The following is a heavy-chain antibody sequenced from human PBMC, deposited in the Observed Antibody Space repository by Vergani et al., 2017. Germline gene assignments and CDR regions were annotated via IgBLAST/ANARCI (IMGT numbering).Heavy chain of an antibody. V-gene: IGHV3-23*01. J-gene: IGHJ5*02. Sequence: EVQLLESGGGLVQPGGSLRLSCAASGFTFSTYAMTWVRQAPGKGLEWVSTISSDGGSTYYADSVKGLFTISRDNAKNSLYLQMNSLRAEDTAVYYCARAAAAGSVSRNWFDPWGQGTLVTVSS. D-gene: IGHD6-13*01. CDR3: ARAAAAGSVSRNWFDP. CDR1: GFTFSTYA. CDR2: ISSDGGST.